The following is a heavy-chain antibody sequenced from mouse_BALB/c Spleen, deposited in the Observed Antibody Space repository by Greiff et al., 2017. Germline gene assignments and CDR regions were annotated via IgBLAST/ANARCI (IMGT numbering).Heavy chain of an antibody. J-gene: IGHJ4*01. CDR3: ARVYYRYENYYAMDY. CDR2: IRNKANGYTT. D-gene: IGHD2-14*01. Sequence: EVQGVESGGGLVQPGGSLRLSCATSGFTFTDYYMSWVRQPPGKALEWLGFIRNKANGYTTEYSASVKGRFTISRDNSQSILYLQMNTLRAEDSATYYCARVYYRYENYYAMDYWGQGTSVTVSS. CDR1: GFTFTDYY. V-gene: IGHV7-3*02.